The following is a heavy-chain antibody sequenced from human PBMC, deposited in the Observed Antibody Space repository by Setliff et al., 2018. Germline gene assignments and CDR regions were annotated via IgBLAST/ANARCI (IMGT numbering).Heavy chain of an antibody. J-gene: IGHJ4*02. V-gene: IGHV1-2*06. CDR1: GFTFTDYG. CDR2: INPNSGGT. CDR3: ARAGLAAAGRKGVFDH. Sequence: ASVKVSCKSSGFTFTDYGVTWVRQAPGQELGWMGRINPNSGGTNYAQKFQGRVTMTRDTSTNIAYMELNSLTSNDTAVYYCARAGLAAAGRKGVFDHWGQGTLVTVSS. D-gene: IGHD6-13*01.